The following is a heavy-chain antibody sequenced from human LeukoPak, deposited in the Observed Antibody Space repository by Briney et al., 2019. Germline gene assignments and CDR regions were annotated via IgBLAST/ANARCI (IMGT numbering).Heavy chain of an antibody. D-gene: IGHD3-3*01. J-gene: IGHJ5*02. CDR3: ARQSITIFGVPRGWFDP. Sequence: GESLKISCKGSGYSFTNYWLAWVRQTPGKGLEWMGIIYPGDSDAKYSPSFQGLVTISADKSISTAYLQWSSLKASDTAMYYCARQSITIFGVPRGWFDPWGQGTLVTVSS. CDR2: IYPGDSDA. CDR1: GYSFTNYW. V-gene: IGHV5-51*01.